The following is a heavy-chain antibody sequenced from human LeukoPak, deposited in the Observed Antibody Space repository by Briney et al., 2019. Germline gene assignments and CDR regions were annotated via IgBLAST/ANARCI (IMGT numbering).Heavy chain of an antibody. CDR1: GFTFSSYG. CDR3: ARRAGAYY. CDR2: IHYDGTNE. J-gene: IGHJ4*02. D-gene: IGHD4/OR15-4a*01. V-gene: IGHV3-30*02. Sequence: GGSLRLSCAASGFTFSSYGMHWVRQAPGKGLEWVAFIHYDGTNEYYADSVKGRFTISRDNSKNTLYLQMNSLRADDTAVYYCARRAGAYYWGQGTPVTVSS.